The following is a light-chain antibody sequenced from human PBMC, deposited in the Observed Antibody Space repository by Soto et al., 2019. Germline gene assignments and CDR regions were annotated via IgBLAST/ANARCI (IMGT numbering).Light chain of an antibody. J-gene: IGKJ2*01. Sequence: EIVLTQSPATLSLSPGERATLSCRASQDVGSSLAWLQQKAGRAPRLLIYHASNRDTGIPPRFSGTGSGTHFALNITSLEPEDFAVYYSQQRYIWLYTFGQGTKLELK. CDR1: QDVGSS. CDR3: QQRYIWLYT. CDR2: HAS. V-gene: IGKV3-11*01.